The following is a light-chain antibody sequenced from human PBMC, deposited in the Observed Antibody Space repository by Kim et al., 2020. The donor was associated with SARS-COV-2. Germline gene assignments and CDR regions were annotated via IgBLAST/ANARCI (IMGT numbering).Light chain of an antibody. Sequence: VASGQTVRLTCQGDSLRSYYATWYQQQPGQAPILVIYGKNNRPSGIPDRFSGSSSGNTASLTITGTQAGDEADYYCNSRDSNDNVVFGGGTQLTVL. CDR2: GKN. J-gene: IGLJ2*01. CDR1: SLRSYY. V-gene: IGLV3-19*01. CDR3: NSRDSNDNVV.